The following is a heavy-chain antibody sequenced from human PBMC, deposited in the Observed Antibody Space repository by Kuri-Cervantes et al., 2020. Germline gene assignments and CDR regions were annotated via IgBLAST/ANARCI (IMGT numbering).Heavy chain of an antibody. V-gene: IGHV3-7*01. CDR3: ARQEKGIVATYRHYYYYGMDV. CDR1: GFTFSSYE. J-gene: IGHJ6*01. CDR2: IKQDGSEK. Sequence: GGSLRLPCAASGFTFSSYEMNWVRQAPGKGLEWVANIKQDGSEKYYVDSVKGRFTISRDNAKNSLYLQMNSLRDEDTAVYYCARQEKGIVATYRHYYYYGMDVWGQGTTVTVSS. D-gene: IGHD5-12*01.